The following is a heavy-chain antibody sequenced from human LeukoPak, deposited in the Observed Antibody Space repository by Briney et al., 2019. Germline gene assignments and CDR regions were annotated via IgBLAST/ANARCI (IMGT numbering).Heavy chain of an antibody. D-gene: IGHD3-16*01. J-gene: IGHJ4*02. CDR3: ASWGAGGNS. V-gene: IGHV3-7*01. CDR2: INPDGSGK. Sequence: PGGALTLSCQGSRFTLRNYWMNGVGPVPGKGLDWVANINPDGSGKRYVDSVKGRFTIARDNADNSLSLQMNSLRAEDTAVYYCASWGAGGNSWGQGTLVTVSS. CDR1: RFTLRNYW.